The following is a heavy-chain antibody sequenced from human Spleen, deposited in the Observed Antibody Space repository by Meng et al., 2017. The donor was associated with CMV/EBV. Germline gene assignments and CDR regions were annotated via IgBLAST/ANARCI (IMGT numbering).Heavy chain of an antibody. J-gene: IGHJ6*02. D-gene: IGHD2-2*01. V-gene: IGHV4-34*01. Sequence: SETLSLTCAVSGGSFGSFYWSWIRQPPGKGLEWIGTINHSGSANYNPSLKRRVTISPDTSNNQFSLRLTSVTAADTAVYYCARRPAPAATYYFYYNLDVWGQGTTVTVSS. CDR3: ARRPAPAATYYFYYNLDV. CDR1: GGSFGSFY. CDR2: INHSGSA.